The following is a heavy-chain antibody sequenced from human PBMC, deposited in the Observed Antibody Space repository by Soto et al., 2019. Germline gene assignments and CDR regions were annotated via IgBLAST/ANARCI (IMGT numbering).Heavy chain of an antibody. CDR2: IIPILGIA. CDR3: ARATTVTSETNMDV. Sequence: QVQLVQSGAEVKKPGSSVKVSCKASGGTFSSYTISWVRQAPGQGLEWMGRIIPILGIANYAQKFQGRVTITADKSTRTAYMELSSLRSEDTAVYYCARATTVTSETNMDVWGKGTTVTVSS. D-gene: IGHD4-4*01. CDR1: GGTFSSYT. J-gene: IGHJ6*03. V-gene: IGHV1-69*02.